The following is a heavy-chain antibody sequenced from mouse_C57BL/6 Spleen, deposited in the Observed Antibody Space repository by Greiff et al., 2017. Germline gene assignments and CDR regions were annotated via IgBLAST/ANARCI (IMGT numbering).Heavy chain of an antibody. CDR3: AREDYGSSYEAWFAD. D-gene: IGHD1-1*01. CDR2: IYPGDGDT. J-gene: IGHJ3*01. Sequence: QVQLQQSGPELVKPGASVKISCKASGYAFSSSWMNWVKQRPGKGLEWIGRIYPGDGDTNYNGKFKGKATLTADKSSSTAYMQLSSLTSEDSAVYFCAREDYGSSYEAWFADWGQGTLVTGSA. V-gene: IGHV1-82*01. CDR1: GYAFSSSW.